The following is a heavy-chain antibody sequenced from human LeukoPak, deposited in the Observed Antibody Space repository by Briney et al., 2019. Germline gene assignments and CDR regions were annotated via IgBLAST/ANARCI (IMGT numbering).Heavy chain of an antibody. CDR1: GYSISSGYY. Sequence: PSETLSLTCTVSGYSISSGYYWGWIRQPPGKGLEWIGSIYHSGSTYYNPSLKSRVTISVDTSKNQFSLKLSSVTAADTAVYYCARDRFTMVRGVLYFDYWGQGTLVTVSS. D-gene: IGHD3-10*01. CDR2: IYHSGST. V-gene: IGHV4-38-2*02. J-gene: IGHJ4*02. CDR3: ARDRFTMVRGVLYFDY.